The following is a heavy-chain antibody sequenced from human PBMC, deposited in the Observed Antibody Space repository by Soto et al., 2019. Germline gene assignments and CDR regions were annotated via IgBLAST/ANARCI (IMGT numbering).Heavy chain of an antibody. Sequence: PGGSLRLSCAASGFTFSSYAMSWVRQAPGKGLEWVSAISGSGGSTYYADSVKGRFTISRDNSKNTLYLQMNSLRAEDTAVYYCATGEYYDSSGYYSNAFDIWGQGTMVTVSS. CDR1: GFTFSSYA. V-gene: IGHV3-23*01. D-gene: IGHD3-22*01. CDR3: ATGEYYDSSGYYSNAFDI. J-gene: IGHJ3*02. CDR2: ISGSGGST.